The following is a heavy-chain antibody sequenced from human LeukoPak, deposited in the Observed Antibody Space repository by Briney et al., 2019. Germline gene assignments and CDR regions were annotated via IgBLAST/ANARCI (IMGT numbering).Heavy chain of an antibody. Sequence: GGSLRLSCAASGFTFSSDGMHWVRQAPGKGLEWVAVIWNDGSNKYYADSVKGRFTISRDNSKNTLYLQMNSLRAEDTAVYYCARSRASSGLLGYWGQGPLVTVSS. CDR2: IWNDGSNK. D-gene: IGHD6-19*01. V-gene: IGHV3-33*01. CDR1: GFTFSSDG. J-gene: IGHJ4*02. CDR3: ARSRASSGLLGY.